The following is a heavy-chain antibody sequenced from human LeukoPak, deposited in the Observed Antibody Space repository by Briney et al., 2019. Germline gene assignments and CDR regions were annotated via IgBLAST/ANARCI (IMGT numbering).Heavy chain of an antibody. CDR3: ARDLVEAGTGDY. J-gene: IGHJ4*02. Sequence: GGSLRLSCAASGFTFSSYEMNWVRQAPGKGLEWVSYISSGSTIYYADSVKGRFTISRDNAKNSLYLQMNSLRAEDTAVYYCARDLVEAGTGDYWGQGTLVTVSS. CDR1: GFTFSSYE. CDR2: ISSGSTI. D-gene: IGHD6-19*01. V-gene: IGHV3-48*03.